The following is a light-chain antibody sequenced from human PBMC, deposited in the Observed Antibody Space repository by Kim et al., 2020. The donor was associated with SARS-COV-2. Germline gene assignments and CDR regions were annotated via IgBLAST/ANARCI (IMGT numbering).Light chain of an antibody. CDR1: QSISSY. J-gene: IGKJ1*01. CDR2: AAS. CDR3: QQSYSTPQT. V-gene: IGKV1-39*01. Sequence: DIQMTQSPSSLSASVGDRVTITCRASQSISSYLNWYQWKPGKAPKLLIYAASSLQSGVPSRFSGSGSGTDFTLTISSLQPEDFATYYCQQSYSTPQTFGQGTKVDIK.